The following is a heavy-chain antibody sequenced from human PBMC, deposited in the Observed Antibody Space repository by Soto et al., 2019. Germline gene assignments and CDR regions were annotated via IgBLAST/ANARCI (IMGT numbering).Heavy chain of an antibody. CDR3: TREFRTSGSRDAFDI. CDR2: LYSGDGGTT. CDR1: GFTVSSNY. V-gene: IGHV3-66*01. J-gene: IGHJ3*02. Sequence: GGSLRLSCVASGFTVSSNYMTWVRQAPGKGLEWVSVLYSGDGGTTFYADSVKGRFTISRDNSKNTLYLQMNSLRAEDTAVYYCTREFRTSGSRDAFDIWAQGTMVTVSS. D-gene: IGHD1-26*01.